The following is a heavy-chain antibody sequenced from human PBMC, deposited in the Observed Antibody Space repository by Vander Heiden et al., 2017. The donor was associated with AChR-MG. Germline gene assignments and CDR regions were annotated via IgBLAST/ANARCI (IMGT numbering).Heavy chain of an antibody. CDR2: ISYNGKED. D-gene: IGHD2-2*01. Sequence: LVESRRGVAQPGTSQQLPCEVAGPSLGTHPFDWVGQARGGGPGWVAVISYNGKEDFSAGSVQGRFTTSRDSSKHTLFLEMNSLRVEDSGRYYCARSRVVTPPPHFFGMDLWGPGTTVTV. CDR1: GPSLGTHP. V-gene: IGHV3-30*04. J-gene: IGHJ6*02. CDR3: ARSRVVTPPPHFFGMDL.